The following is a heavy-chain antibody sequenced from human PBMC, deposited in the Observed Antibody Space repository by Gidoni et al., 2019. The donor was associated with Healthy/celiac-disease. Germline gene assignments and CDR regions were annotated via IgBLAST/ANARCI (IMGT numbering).Heavy chain of an antibody. CDR2: ISYDGSNK. CDR1: GFTLRSYA. D-gene: IGHD6-19*01. V-gene: IGHV3-30-3*01. J-gene: IGHJ3*02. Sequence: QVQLVESGGGVVQPGRSLRLSCAASGFTLRSYAMHWVRQAPGKGLEWVAVISYDGSNKYYADSVKGRFTISRDNSKNTLYLQMNSLRAEDTAVYYCARGDKWAVANAFDIWGQGTMVTVSS. CDR3: ARGDKWAVANAFDI.